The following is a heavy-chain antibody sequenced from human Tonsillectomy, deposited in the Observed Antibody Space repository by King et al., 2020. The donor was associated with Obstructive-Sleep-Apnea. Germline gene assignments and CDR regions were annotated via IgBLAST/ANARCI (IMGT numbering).Heavy chain of an antibody. D-gene: IGHD3-9*01. CDR1: GFSLSNARMG. CDR2: IFSNDEK. CDR3: ARSILTGYSNYYYYYGMDV. Sequence: VTLKESGPVLVKPTETLTLTCTVSGFSLSNARMGVSWIRQPPGKALEWLAHIFSNDEKSYSTSLKSRLTISKDTSKSQVVLTMTNMDPVDTATYYCARSILTGYSNYYYYYGMDVWGQGTTVTVSS. V-gene: IGHV2-26*01. J-gene: IGHJ6*02.